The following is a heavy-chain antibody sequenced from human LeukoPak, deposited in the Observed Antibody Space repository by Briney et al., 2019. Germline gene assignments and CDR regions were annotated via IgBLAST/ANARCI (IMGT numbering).Heavy chain of an antibody. CDR1: GYTFTSYG. CDR3: ARDQSGSGWYNFYYYYGMDV. Sequence: GASVKVSCKASGYTFTSYGISWVRQAPGQGLEWMGWISAYNGNTNYAQKLQGRVTMTTDTSTSTAYMELRSLRSDDTAVYYCARDQSGSGWYNFYYYYGMDVWGQGTTVTVSS. V-gene: IGHV1-18*01. CDR2: ISAYNGNT. J-gene: IGHJ6*02. D-gene: IGHD6-19*01.